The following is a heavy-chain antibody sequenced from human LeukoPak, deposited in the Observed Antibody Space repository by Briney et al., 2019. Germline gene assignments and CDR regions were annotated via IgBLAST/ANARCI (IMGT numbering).Heavy chain of an antibody. CDR2: ISSSSSYI. Sequence: GGSLRLSCAASGFTFSSYSMNWVRQAPGKGLEWVSSISSSSSYIYYADSVKGRFTISRDNAKNSLYLQMNSLRAEDTAVYYCARYHSSSLYYNYWGQGTLVTVSS. CDR3: ARYHSSSLYYNY. CDR1: GFTFSSYS. V-gene: IGHV3-21*01. J-gene: IGHJ4*02. D-gene: IGHD6-13*01.